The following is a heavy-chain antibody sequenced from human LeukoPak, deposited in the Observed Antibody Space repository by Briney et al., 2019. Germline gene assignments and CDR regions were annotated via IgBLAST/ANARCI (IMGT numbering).Heavy chain of an antibody. J-gene: IGHJ4*02. CDR2: INPSGGST. Sequence: ASVKVSCKASGYTFTSYYMHWVRQAPGQGLEWMGIINPSGGSTSYAQKFQGRVTMTRDMSTSTVYMELSSLRSEDTAVYYCARDQILYCSGGSCYSSDIVYWGQGTLVTVSS. CDR3: ARDQILYCSGGSCYSSDIVY. V-gene: IGHV1-46*01. CDR1: GYTFTSYY. D-gene: IGHD2-15*01.